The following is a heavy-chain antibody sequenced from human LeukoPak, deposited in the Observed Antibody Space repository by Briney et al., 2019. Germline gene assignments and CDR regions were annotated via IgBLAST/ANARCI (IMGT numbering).Heavy chain of an antibody. CDR3: ASGSNYYDSSGYPDY. Sequence: GRSLRLSCAASAFTFSSYKMNRVRQTPGKRLERVSYLTSSGSTIYYADSVKGRLSMSRDNAKTSLYLQMNSLRAEDTAVYYCASGSNYYDSSGYPDYWGQGTLVTVSS. V-gene: IGHV3-48*03. D-gene: IGHD3-22*01. CDR1: AFTFSSYK. J-gene: IGHJ4*02. CDR2: LTSSGSTI.